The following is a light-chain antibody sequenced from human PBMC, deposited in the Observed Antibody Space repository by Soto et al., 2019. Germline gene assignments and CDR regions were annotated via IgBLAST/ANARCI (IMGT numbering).Light chain of an antibody. J-gene: IGKJ3*01. CDR1: QSITTY. Sequence: DIQMTQSPSSLSASVGDGVTITCRASQSITTYLNWYQQKPGKAPKLLMYAASNLQSGVPSRFSGSGSGTEFTLTISSLQPEDFATYFCQQGYSFAFTFGPGTKV. CDR3: QQGYSFAFT. CDR2: AAS. V-gene: IGKV1-39*01.